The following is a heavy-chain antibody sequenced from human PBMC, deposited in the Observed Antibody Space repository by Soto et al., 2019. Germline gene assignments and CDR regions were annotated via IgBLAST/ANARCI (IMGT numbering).Heavy chain of an antibody. J-gene: IGHJ6*02. CDR3: ARSWSGSTSGRVDV. CDR1: GFKFDDHV. V-gene: IGHV3-9*01. CDR2: INWDGYSI. Sequence: PGGSLRLSCVASGFKFDDHVMHWVRQVPGKGLEWVGHINWDGYSIGYGDSVRGRFTISRDNAKNTLNLQMNSLRPEDTALYYCARSWSGSTSGRVDVWGRGTTVTVSS. D-gene: IGHD3-3*01.